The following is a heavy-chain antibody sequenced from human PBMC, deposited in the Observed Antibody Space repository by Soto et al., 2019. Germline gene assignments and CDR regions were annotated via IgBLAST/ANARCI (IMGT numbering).Heavy chain of an antibody. V-gene: IGHV1-3*01. CDR1: GYSFTTYA. CDR3: ARQLRGTGGAFDI. J-gene: IGHJ3*02. Sequence: QVQLVQSGAEVRMPGASVKVSCKASGYSFTTYALHWVRQAPGQRLEWMAWIDAGNGNTKYSQKFQGRVTVTRDTIEVRIYLQLSSLNSEDTAVFYCARQLRGTGGAFDIWGQGTAVTVSS. D-gene: IGHD1-1*01. CDR2: IDAGNGNT.